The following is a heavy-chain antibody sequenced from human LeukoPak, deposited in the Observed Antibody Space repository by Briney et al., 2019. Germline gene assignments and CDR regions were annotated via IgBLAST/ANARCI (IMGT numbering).Heavy chain of an antibody. CDR1: GFTFDDYA. J-gene: IGHJ3*02. V-gene: IGHV3-9*01. Sequence: GGSLRLSCAASGFTFDDYAMHWVRQAPGKGLEWVSGISWNSGSIGYADSVKGRFTISRDNAKNSLYLQMNSLRAEDTAVYYCARKSAAQDAFDIWGQGTMVTVSS. CDR2: ISWNSGSI. D-gene: IGHD2-2*01. CDR3: ARKSAAQDAFDI.